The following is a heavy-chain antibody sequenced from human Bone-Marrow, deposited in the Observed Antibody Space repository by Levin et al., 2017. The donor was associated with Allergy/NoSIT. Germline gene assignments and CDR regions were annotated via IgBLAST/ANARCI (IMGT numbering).Heavy chain of an antibody. D-gene: IGHD2-2*01. CDR1: GYTFTSYG. CDR2: ISPYTHNT. J-gene: IGHJ6*02. Sequence: GESLKISCKASGYTFTSYGVSWVRQAPGQGLEWMGWISPYTHNTYYSEKFQDRVTMTTDTSTTTAYMELRGLRSDDTAVYYCARLLGYCTSTTCQGIGVGGTDVWGQGTTVTV. CDR3: ARLLGYCTSTTCQGIGVGGTDV. V-gene: IGHV1-18*01.